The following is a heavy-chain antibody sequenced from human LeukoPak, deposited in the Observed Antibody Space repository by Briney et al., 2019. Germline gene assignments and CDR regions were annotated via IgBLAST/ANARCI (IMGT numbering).Heavy chain of an antibody. J-gene: IGHJ3*02. Sequence: ASVKVSCKTSGYTFTSYSINWVRQATGQGLEWMGWMNPNSGNTGYAQKFQGRVTITRNTSISTAYMELSSLRSEDTAVYYCARGRVAARLDAFDIWGQGTMVTVSS. CDR1: GYTFTSYS. D-gene: IGHD2-15*01. CDR2: MNPNSGNT. V-gene: IGHV1-8*03. CDR3: ARGRVAARLDAFDI.